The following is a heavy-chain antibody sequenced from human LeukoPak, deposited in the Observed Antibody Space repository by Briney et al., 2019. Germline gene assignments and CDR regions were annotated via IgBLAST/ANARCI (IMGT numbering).Heavy chain of an antibody. CDR2: ISSSSSYT. Sequence: KPGGSLRLSCAASGFTFSSYSMNWVRQAPGKGLEWVSSISSSSSYTYYADSVKGRFTISRDNAKNSLYLQMNSLRAEDTAVYYCARESSRGNDYWGQGTLVTVSS. J-gene: IGHJ4*02. CDR1: GFTFSSYS. CDR3: ARESSRGNDY. V-gene: IGHV3-21*01. D-gene: IGHD2-15*01.